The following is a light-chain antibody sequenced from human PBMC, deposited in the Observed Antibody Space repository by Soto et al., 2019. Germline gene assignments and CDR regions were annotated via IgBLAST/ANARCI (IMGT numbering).Light chain of an antibody. Sequence: EIQMHPSPSTLSAAVGDRVPLTCRASQSISRWLAWYHEKPGKAPKILIYKASSLESGVPSRFSGSGSGTEFNLTIRRLQTDECATYEGQQYNSYLWTGRQGTKVDIK. CDR2: KAS. V-gene: IGKV1-5*03. J-gene: IGKJ1*01. CDR1: QSISRW. CDR3: QQYNSYLWT.